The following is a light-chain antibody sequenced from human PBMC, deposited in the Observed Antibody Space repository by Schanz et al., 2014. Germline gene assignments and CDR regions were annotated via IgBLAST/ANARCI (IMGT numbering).Light chain of an antibody. CDR3: CSYAGSSTWV. CDR1: ATDIGGTYL. Sequence: QSALTQPASVSASPGQSITISCTGTATDIGGTYLVSWYQQNPGKAPKLMIYEGSKRPSGVSNRFSGSKSGNTASLTISGLQAEDEADYYCCSYAGSSTWVFGGGTKLTVL. J-gene: IGLJ3*02. CDR2: EGS. V-gene: IGLV2-23*01.